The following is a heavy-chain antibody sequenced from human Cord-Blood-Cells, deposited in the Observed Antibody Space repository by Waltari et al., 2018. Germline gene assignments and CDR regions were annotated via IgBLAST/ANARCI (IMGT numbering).Heavy chain of an antibody. CDR3: ARDPYDSSGYYFDY. V-gene: IGHV3-30-3*01. CDR1: GFTFSSYA. CDR2: ISYDGSNK. Sequence: QVQLVESGGGVVQPGRSLRLSCAASGFTFSSYAMHWVRPAPGKGLEWVAVISYDGSNKYYADSVKGRFTISRDNSKNTLYLQMNSLRAEDTAVYYCARDPYDSSGYYFDYWGQGTLVTVSS. D-gene: IGHD3-22*01. J-gene: IGHJ4*02.